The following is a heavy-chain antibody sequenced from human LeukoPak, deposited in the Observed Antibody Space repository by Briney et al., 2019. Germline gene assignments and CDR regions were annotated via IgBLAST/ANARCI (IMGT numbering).Heavy chain of an antibody. J-gene: IGHJ4*02. D-gene: IGHD5-12*01. CDR3: AKSNGYGLIDY. Sequence: PSETLSLTCSVSAGSINSTTYYWGWIRQSPGKGLEWIGSIYYSGNTYYNPSLKSRVTMYIDTSKNQFSLKLGSVTAADTAMYYCAKSNGYGLIDYWGQGTLVTVSS. CDR2: IYYSGNT. V-gene: IGHV4-39*01. CDR1: AGSINSTTYY.